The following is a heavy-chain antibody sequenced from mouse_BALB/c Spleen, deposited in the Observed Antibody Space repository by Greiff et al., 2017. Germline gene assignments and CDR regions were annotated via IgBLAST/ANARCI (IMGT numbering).Heavy chain of an antibody. CDR3: ASLGYYAMDY. CDR1: GFTFSSYA. Sequence: EVKVEESGGGLVKPGGSLKLSCAASGFTFSSYAMSWVRQTPEKRLEWVASISSGGSTYYPDSVKGRFTISRDNARNILYLQMSSLRSEDTAMYYCASLGYYAMDYWGQGTSVTVSS. D-gene: IGHD3-3*01. J-gene: IGHJ4*01. CDR2: ISSGGST. V-gene: IGHV5-6-5*01.